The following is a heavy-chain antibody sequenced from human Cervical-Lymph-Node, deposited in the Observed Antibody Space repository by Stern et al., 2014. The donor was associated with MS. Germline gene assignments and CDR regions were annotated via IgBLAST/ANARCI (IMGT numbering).Heavy chain of an antibody. D-gene: IGHD6-6*01. CDR3: ARLVDYSTSSPYFDS. Sequence: QVTLKESGPALVKPTQTLTLTCTVSGFSLSSPTMCVNWIRQPPGKALEWLALIDWNDDKFYSTSLKTRLTISKDTSKNQVVLTVTNMDPVDTATYYCARLVDYSTSSPYFDSWGQGTLVTVSS. V-gene: IGHV2-70*01. CDR2: IDWNDDK. J-gene: IGHJ4*02. CDR1: GFSLSSPTMC.